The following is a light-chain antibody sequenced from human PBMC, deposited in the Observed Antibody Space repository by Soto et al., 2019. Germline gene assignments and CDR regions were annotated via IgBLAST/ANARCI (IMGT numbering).Light chain of an antibody. CDR2: EAS. J-gene: IGKJ1*01. V-gene: IGKV1-5*03. CDR3: QQYNSYSWT. Sequence: IPMTQSPSTLSASVGDRVTITCRASQNINSWLAWYQQKPGKAPNLPIYEASSLESGVPSRFGGSGSGTEFTLTISSLQPDDFATYYCQQYNSYSWTFGQGTKVDIK. CDR1: QNINSW.